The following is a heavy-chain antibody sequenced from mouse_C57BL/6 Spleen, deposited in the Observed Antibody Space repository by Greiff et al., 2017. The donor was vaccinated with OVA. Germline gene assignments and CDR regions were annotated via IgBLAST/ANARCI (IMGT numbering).Heavy chain of an antibody. CDR2: IDPEDGDT. Sequence: VQLQQSGAELVRPGASVKLSCTASGFNIKDYYMHWVKQRPEQGLEWIGRIDPEDGDTEYAPKFQGKATMTADTSSNTAYLQLSSLTSEDTSFYYCTTTGTRYFGVWGTGTTVTVSS. J-gene: IGHJ1*03. CDR3: TTTGTRYFGV. D-gene: IGHD4-1*01. CDR1: GFNIKDYY. V-gene: IGHV14-1*01.